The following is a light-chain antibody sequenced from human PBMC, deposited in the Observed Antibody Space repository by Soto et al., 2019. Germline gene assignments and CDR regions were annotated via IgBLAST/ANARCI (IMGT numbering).Light chain of an antibody. Sequence: DIQMTQSPSSVSASVGDRVTITCRARQGISSWLAWYQQKPGKATKLLIYAASILQSGVPSRFSGSGSGTDFSLTISSLPPEYFATYYCQQANCFPSWTFGHGTKVEIK. V-gene: IGKV1D-12*01. CDR3: QQANCFPSWT. CDR2: AAS. CDR1: QGISSW. J-gene: IGKJ1*01.